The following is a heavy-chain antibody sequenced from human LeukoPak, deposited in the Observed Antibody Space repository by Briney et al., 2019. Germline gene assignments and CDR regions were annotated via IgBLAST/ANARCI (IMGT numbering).Heavy chain of an antibody. CDR3: ARVGKNGWDFDH. CDR2: ISSSGSTI. D-gene: IGHD6-19*01. CDR1: GFTFSSYE. Sequence: GGSLRLSCAASGFTFSSYEMNWVRQAPGKGLEWVSYISSSGSTIYYADSVKGRFTISRDNAKNSLYLQLTSLRADDTAVYYCARVGKNGWDFDHWGQGTLVTVSS. V-gene: IGHV3-48*03. J-gene: IGHJ4*02.